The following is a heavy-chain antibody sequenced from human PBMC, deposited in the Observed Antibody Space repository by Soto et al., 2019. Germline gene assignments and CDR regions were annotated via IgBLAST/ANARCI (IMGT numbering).Heavy chain of an antibody. CDR2: INPSGGST. Sequence: ASVKVSCKASGYTFTSYYMHWVRQAPGQGLEWMGIINPSGGSTSYAQKFQGRVTMTRDTSPSTVYMELSSLRSEDTAVYYCARDRTVYYYDSSCYYDHFDYWGQGTLVSVSS. V-gene: IGHV1-46*01. D-gene: IGHD3-22*01. CDR3: ARDRTVYYYDSSCYYDHFDY. CDR1: GYTFTSYY. J-gene: IGHJ4*02.